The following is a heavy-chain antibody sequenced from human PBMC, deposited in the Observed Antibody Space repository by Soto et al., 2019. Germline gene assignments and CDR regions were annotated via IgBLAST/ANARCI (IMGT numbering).Heavy chain of an antibody. J-gene: IGHJ4*02. D-gene: IGHD6-19*01. CDR2: INPNSGGA. V-gene: IGHV1-2*02. Sequence: AYVMFSCKAAGYTFTGHYIHWVRQAPGRGLEWMGRINPNSGGANYAQKFQGRVTLTRDTSISTASMEVSRLRSDDTAVYYCATSRISIAVAGETEYYFDYWGQGTPVTVSS. CDR3: ATSRISIAVAGETEYYFDY. CDR1: GYTFTGHY.